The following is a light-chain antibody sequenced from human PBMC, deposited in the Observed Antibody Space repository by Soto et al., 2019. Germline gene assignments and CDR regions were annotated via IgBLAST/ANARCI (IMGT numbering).Light chain of an antibody. Sequence: DIQMTQSPSTLSASVGDRVTITCRASQSISTWLAWYQQKPGKAPKLLIYKASSLESGVPSRFSGSGSGTEFALTISSLQPDDFATDYCQQYNTSSLTFGGGTKVEIK. CDR2: KAS. V-gene: IGKV1-5*03. J-gene: IGKJ4*01. CDR1: QSISTW. CDR3: QQYNTSSLT.